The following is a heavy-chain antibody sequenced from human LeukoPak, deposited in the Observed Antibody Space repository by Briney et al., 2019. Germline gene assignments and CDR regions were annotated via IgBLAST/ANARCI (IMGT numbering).Heavy chain of an antibody. J-gene: IGHJ4*02. CDR2: INPNSGGT. Sequence: ASVKVPCKASGYTFTGYYMHWMRQAPGQRLEWMGWINPNSGGTNYAQKFQGRVTMTRDTSISTAYMELSRLRSDDTAVYYCARDPGAQIYAGTLANDYWGQGTLVTVSS. CDR1: GYTFTGYY. V-gene: IGHV1-2*02. D-gene: IGHD6-13*01. CDR3: ARDPGAQIYAGTLANDY.